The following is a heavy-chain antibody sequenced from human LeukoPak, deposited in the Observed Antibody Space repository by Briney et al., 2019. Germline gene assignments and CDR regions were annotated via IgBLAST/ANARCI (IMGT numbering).Heavy chain of an antibody. Sequence: GGSLRLSCAASGFTFSSYSMNWVRQAPGKGLEWVSSISSSSSYIYYADSVKGRFTISRDNAKNSLYLQMNSLRAEDTAVFYCARDAGGVAAAHNWFDPWGQGTLVTVSS. CDR2: ISSSSSYI. CDR1: GFTFSSYS. CDR3: ARDAGGVAAAHNWFDP. V-gene: IGHV3-21*01. J-gene: IGHJ5*02. D-gene: IGHD6-13*01.